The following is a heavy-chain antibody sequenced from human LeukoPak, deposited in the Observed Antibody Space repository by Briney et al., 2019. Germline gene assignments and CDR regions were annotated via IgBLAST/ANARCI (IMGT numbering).Heavy chain of an antibody. D-gene: IGHD6-19*01. CDR1: GFTFSSYW. Sequence: GGSLRLSCAASGFTFSSYWMSWIRQAPGKGLEWVANIKQDGSEKYYVDSVKGRFTISRDNAKNSLYLQMNSLRAEDTAVYYCARYRIGGAVAGTSDYWGQGTLVTVSS. CDR2: IKQDGSEK. V-gene: IGHV3-7*01. CDR3: ARYRIGGAVAGTSDY. J-gene: IGHJ4*02.